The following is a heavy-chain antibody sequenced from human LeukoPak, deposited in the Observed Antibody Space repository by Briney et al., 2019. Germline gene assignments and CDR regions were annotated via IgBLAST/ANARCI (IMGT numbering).Heavy chain of an antibody. CDR2: IYYSGST. CDR1: GGSISSSSYY. J-gene: IGHJ4*02. Sequence: KPSETLSLTCTVSGGSISSSSYYWGWIRQPPGKGLEWIGSIYYSGSTYYNPSLKSRVTISVDTSKNQFSLKLSSVTAADTAVYYCARDSPSYYDSSGYYDWGQGTLVTVSS. CDR3: ARDSPSYYDSSGYYD. D-gene: IGHD3-22*01. V-gene: IGHV4-39*07.